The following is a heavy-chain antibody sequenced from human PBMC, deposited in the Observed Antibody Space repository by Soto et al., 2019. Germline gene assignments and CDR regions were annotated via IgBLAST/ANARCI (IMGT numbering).Heavy chain of an antibody. CDR3: ARVGSGYEGSNWFDP. D-gene: IGHD5-12*01. J-gene: IGHJ5*02. CDR1: GFTFSSYA. CDR2: ISGSGST. Sequence: PGGSLRLSCAASGFTFSSYAMSWVRQAPGKGLEWVSAISGSGSTYYADSVKGRFTISRDNSKNTLYLQMNSLRAEDTAVYYCARVGSGYEGSNWFDPWGQGTLVTVSS. V-gene: IGHV3-23*01.